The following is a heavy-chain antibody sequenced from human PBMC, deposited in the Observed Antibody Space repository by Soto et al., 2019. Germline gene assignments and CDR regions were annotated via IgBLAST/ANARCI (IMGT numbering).Heavy chain of an antibody. CDR1: GFVLSGYD. J-gene: IGHJ6*02. V-gene: IGHV3-13*05. CDR2: IGTAGDP. Sequence: WGSLRLSCIASGFVLSGYDIHCFRQATGEGLEWVSAIGTAGDPYYSGSVKGRFTISRGNAENSVYLQMNSLRAGDTAVYYCARAGYDSSGYYFYAMDVWGPGATVTVSS. CDR3: ARAGYDSSGYYFYAMDV. D-gene: IGHD3-22*01.